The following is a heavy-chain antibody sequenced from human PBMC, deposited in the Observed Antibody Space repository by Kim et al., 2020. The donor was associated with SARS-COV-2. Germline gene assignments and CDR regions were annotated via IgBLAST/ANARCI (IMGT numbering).Heavy chain of an antibody. CDR2: MNPNSGNT. Sequence: ASVKVSCKASGYTFTSYDINWVRQATRQGLEWMGWMNPNSGNTGYAQKFQGRVTMTRNTSISTAYMELSSLRSEDTAVYYCARGRVTAMVRSLNWFDPWGQGTLVTVSS. CDR3: ARGRVTAMVRSLNWFDP. V-gene: IGHV1-8*01. CDR1: GYTFTSYD. J-gene: IGHJ5*02. D-gene: IGHD5-18*01.